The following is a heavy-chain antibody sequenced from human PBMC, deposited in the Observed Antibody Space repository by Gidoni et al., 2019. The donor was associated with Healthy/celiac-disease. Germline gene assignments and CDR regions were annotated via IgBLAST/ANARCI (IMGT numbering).Heavy chain of an antibody. D-gene: IGHD6-19*01. CDR3: ARDFERCIGCPLYYYYGMDV. J-gene: IGHJ6*02. CDR1: GFTFSSYS. CDR2: ISSSSSYI. Sequence: EVQLVESGGGLVKPGGSLRLSCAASGFTFSSYSMNWVRQAPGKGLEWVSSISSSSSYIYYADSLKGRFTISRDNAKNSLYLQMNSLRAEDTAVYYCARDFERCIGCPLYYYYGMDVWGQGTTVTVSS. V-gene: IGHV3-21*01.